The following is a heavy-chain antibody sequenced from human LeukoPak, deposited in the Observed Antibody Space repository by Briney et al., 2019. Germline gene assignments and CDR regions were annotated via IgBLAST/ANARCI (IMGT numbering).Heavy chain of an antibody. V-gene: IGHV1-18*01. CDR1: GYTFTSYG. J-gene: IGHJ6*02. CDR2: ISAYNGNT. Sequence: ASVKVSCKASGYTFTSYGISWVRQAPGQGLEWMGWISAYNGNTNYAQKLQGRVTMTTDTSTSTAYMELRSLRSDDTAVYYCARIGSSGWAYYYYGMDVWGQGTTVTVSS. CDR3: ARIGSSGWAYYYYGMDV. D-gene: IGHD6-19*01.